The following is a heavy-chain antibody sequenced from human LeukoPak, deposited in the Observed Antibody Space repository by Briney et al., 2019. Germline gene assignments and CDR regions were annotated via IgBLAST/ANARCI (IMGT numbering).Heavy chain of an antibody. CDR2: IYYNGNT. Sequence: SETLSLTCTISGGSVSSSSYYWGWIRQPPGKGLEWIGDIYYNGNTYYNASLKSRVSISADKSNNQFSLKLTSVTAADTAVYYCARRRYYDSTGYLDWGQGTLVTVSS. CDR1: GGSVSSSSYY. V-gene: IGHV4-39*01. D-gene: IGHD3-22*01. CDR3: ARRRYYDSTGYLD. J-gene: IGHJ1*01.